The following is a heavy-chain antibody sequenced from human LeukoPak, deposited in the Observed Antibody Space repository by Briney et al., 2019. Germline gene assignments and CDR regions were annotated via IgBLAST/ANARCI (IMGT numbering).Heavy chain of an antibody. CDR3: ARGGKSWNAEDYMDV. J-gene: IGHJ6*03. CDR2: INHSGST. V-gene: IGHV4-34*01. Sequence: SETLSLTCAAYGGSFSGYHWNWIRQPPGKGLEWIGEINHSGSTNYNPSLKSRVTISVDTSKNQFSLKLSSVAAADTSVYYCARGGKSWNAEDYMDVWGKGTTVTVSS. CDR1: GGSFSGYH. D-gene: IGHD1-1*01.